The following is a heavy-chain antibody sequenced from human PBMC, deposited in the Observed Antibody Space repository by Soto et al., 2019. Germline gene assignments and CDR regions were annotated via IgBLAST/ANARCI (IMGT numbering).Heavy chain of an antibody. Sequence: QVQLQQSGAGLLKPSETLSLTSAVYGGFVSSGSYYWSWIRQPPGKGLGWIGEMSHSGGSHFNPSLKSRVTISVDTSKNQFSLKMSSVTAADTALDYCARVERGTATAVVDAFDIWGQGTMVTVSS. J-gene: IGHJ3*02. CDR1: GGFVSSGSYY. CDR3: ARVERGTATAVVDAFDI. CDR2: MSHSGGS. V-gene: IGHV4-34*01. D-gene: IGHD2-21*02.